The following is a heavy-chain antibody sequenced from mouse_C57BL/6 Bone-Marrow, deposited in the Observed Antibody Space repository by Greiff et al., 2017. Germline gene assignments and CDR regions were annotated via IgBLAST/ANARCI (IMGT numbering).Heavy chain of an antibody. CDR3: ARKRDFDV. J-gene: IGHJ1*03. CDR2: IWSGGST. V-gene: IGHV2-2*01. CDR1: GFSLTSYG. Sequence: VQLQQSGPGLVQPSQSLSITCTVSGFSLTSYGVHWVRQSPGKGLEWLGVIWSGGSTDYNAAFISRLSISKDNSKSQVFFKMNSLQADDTAIYYCARKRDFDVWGTGTTVTVSS.